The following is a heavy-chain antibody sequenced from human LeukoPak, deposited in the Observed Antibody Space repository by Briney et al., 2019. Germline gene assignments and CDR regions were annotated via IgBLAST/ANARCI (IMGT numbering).Heavy chain of an antibody. CDR1: GGSISSGDYY. CDR2: IYYSGST. Sequence: SQTLSLTCTVSGGSISSGDYYWSWIRQHPGKGLEWIGYIYYSGSTYYNPSLKSRVTISVDTSKNQFSLKLSSVTAADTAVYYCATSSGGYTAASVAFDIWGQGTMVTVSS. V-gene: IGHV4-31*03. D-gene: IGHD5-18*01. CDR3: ATSSGGYTAASVAFDI. J-gene: IGHJ3*02.